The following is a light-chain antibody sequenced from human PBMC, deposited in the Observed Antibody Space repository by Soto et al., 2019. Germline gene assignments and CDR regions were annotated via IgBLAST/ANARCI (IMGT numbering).Light chain of an antibody. CDR3: QQIYRYPLT. CDR2: EAS. Sequence: QLTQSPSSLSASVGDRVTITCRASQGISRYLAWYQQKPGKVPKLLISEASTLESGVPSRFSGGGFGTDFTLTISCLQPEDFAIYYCQQIYRYPLTFGGGTKV. CDR1: QGISRY. J-gene: IGKJ4*01. V-gene: IGKV1-9*01.